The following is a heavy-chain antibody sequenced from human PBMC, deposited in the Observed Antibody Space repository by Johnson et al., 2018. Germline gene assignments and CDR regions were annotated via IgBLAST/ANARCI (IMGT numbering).Heavy chain of an antibody. V-gene: IGHV4-59*01. CDR3: ARWGEPLGIKAFDI. CDR1: GDAITNYY. D-gene: IGHD7-27*01. CDR2: THYTGST. J-gene: IGHJ3*02. Sequence: QVQLQESGPGLVKPSETLSLSCTVSGDAITNYYWNWIRQPPGKGLEWIGYTHYTGSTNSNPSLRSRVPMAVETSKHQFSLKLKSMTAADTAVYYCARWGEPLGIKAFDIWGQGTMVTVSS.